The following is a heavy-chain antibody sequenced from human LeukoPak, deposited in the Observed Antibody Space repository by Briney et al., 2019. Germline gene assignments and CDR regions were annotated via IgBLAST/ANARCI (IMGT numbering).Heavy chain of an antibody. Sequence: ASVKVSCKASGYTFTSYYMHWVRQAPGQGLEWMGIINPSGGSTSYAQKFQGRVTMTRDTSTSTVYMELSSLRSEDTAVYYCARDRGVVIAAAGKGFDPWGQGTLVTVSS. D-gene: IGHD6-13*01. CDR1: GYTFTSYY. CDR3: ARDRGVVIAAAGKGFDP. J-gene: IGHJ5*02. V-gene: IGHV1-46*01. CDR2: INPSGGST.